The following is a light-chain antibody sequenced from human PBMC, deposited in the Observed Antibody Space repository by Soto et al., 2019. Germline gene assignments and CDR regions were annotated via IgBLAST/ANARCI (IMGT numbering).Light chain of an antibody. Sequence: EIVMTQSPATLSVSPGERATLSCRASQSVSSNLAWYNQKLGQAPILLIYGSSTKAIGSPATFSGSGSGTEVILPIRSLQSEDLAVSYCHQYENWPLTVGGGTKVEIK. CDR1: QSVSSN. V-gene: IGKV3-15*01. CDR2: GSS. J-gene: IGKJ4*01. CDR3: HQYENWPLT.